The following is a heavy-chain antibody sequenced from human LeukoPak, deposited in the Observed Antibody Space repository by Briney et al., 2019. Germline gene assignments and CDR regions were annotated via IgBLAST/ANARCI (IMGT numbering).Heavy chain of an antibody. CDR1: GFTFSNYA. D-gene: IGHD5-18*01. J-gene: IGHJ4*02. CDR3: AKGWDGYVPFDY. V-gene: IGHV3-23*01. CDR2: ISGSGGST. Sequence: PGGSLRLSCAPSGFTFSNYAMGWVRQAPGKGLEWVSAISGSGGSTYYADSVKGRFTISRDNSKNTLYLQMNSLRAEDTAVYYCAKGWDGYVPFDYWGQGTLVTVSS.